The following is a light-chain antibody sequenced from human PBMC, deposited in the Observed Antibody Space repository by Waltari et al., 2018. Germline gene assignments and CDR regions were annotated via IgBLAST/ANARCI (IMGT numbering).Light chain of an antibody. CDR1: SSNIGGNT. CDR3: AAWDDSLNGWV. CDR2: SNN. V-gene: IGLV1-44*01. Sequence: QSVLTQPPSASGTPGQRVTISCSGSSSNIGGNTVNWYQQLPGTAPKLLIHSNNQRASGVPDRFSGSKSGTSASLAISGLQSEDEAEYYCAAWDDSLNGWVFGGGTKLTVL. J-gene: IGLJ3*02.